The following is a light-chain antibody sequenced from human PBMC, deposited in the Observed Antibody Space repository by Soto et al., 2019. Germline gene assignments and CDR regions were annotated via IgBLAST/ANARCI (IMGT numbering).Light chain of an antibody. Sequence: MTQSPATLSVSTGERASLSCRASQSIISNLAWYQQKPGQAPRLLIYAASTRATGIPARFSGSGSGTDFTLTISRLEPEDFAVYYCQQYGSSPRTFGQGTMVDIK. V-gene: IGKV3-20*01. CDR3: QQYGSSPRT. CDR2: AAS. J-gene: IGKJ1*01. CDR1: QSIISN.